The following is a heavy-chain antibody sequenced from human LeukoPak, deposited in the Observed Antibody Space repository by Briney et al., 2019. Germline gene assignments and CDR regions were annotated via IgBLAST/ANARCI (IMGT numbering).Heavy chain of an antibody. CDR1: GFIFSNSW. Sequence: GGCLRLSCTASGFIFSNSWMTWVRQAPGKGLERVADINQSGNETYYVDSVKGRFTISRDNAKKSLFLQMNSLTVDDTAVYHCASGDNFDYWGQGALVTVTS. CDR3: ASGDNFDY. CDR2: INQSGNET. J-gene: IGHJ4*02. D-gene: IGHD7-27*01. V-gene: IGHV3-7*01.